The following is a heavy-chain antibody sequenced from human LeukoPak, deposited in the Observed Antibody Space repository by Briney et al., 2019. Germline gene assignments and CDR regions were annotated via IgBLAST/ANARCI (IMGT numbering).Heavy chain of an antibody. CDR2: ISSSSSYI. D-gene: IGHD4-23*01. Sequence: GGSLRLSCAASGFTFSSYSMNWVRQAPGRGLEWVSSISSSSSYIYYADSVKGRFTISRDNAKNSLYLQLNSLRAEDTAVYYRAREAGPTVVTRNWFHPWGQGTLVTVPS. V-gene: IGHV3-21*01. J-gene: IGHJ5*02. CDR3: AREAGPTVVTRNWFHP. CDR1: GFTFSSYS.